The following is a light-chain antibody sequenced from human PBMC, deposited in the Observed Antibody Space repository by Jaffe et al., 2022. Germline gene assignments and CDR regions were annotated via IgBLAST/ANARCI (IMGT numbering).Light chain of an antibody. CDR2: GAS. CDR3: QHYDNWPLFT. V-gene: IGKV3-15*01. J-gene: IGKJ3*01. Sequence: EIVLTQSPATLSVSPGERATLSCRASQSVSRKLVWYQQRPGQAPRLLIYGASTRATGVPARFSGSGSGTEFTLTISSLQSEDFAVYFCQHYDNWPLFTFGPGTKVDLK. CDR1: QSVSRK.